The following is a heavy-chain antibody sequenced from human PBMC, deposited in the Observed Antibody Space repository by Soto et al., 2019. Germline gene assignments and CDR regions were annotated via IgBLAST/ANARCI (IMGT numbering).Heavy chain of an antibody. CDR3: ARPGRVDYGDYGANDY. V-gene: IGHV5-51*01. J-gene: IGHJ4*02. CDR2: IYPDDSDT. Sequence: PGVSMKISCKGAGYNFNTYWIVWVRKITGKGLEWMGIIYPDDSDTRYSPSFQGQVTISADKSISTAYLQWNSLKASDTAMYYCARPGRVDYGDYGANDYWGQGTPVTVSS. CDR1: GYNFNTYW. D-gene: IGHD4-17*01.